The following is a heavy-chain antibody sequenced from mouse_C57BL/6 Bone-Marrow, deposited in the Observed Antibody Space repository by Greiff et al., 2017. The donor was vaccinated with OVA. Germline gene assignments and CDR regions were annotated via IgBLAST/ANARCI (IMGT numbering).Heavy chain of an antibody. CDR2: FHPYNDDT. CDR3: ARRGYGYDYDWFAY. J-gene: IGHJ3*01. Sequence: QVQLKESGAELVKPGASVKMSCKASGYTFTTYPIEWMKQNHGKSLEWIGNFHPYNDDTKYNEKFKGKATLTVEKSSSTVYLELSRLTSDDSAVYYCARRGYGYDYDWFAYWGQGTLVTVSA. V-gene: IGHV1-47*01. CDR1: GYTFTTYP. D-gene: IGHD2-4*01.